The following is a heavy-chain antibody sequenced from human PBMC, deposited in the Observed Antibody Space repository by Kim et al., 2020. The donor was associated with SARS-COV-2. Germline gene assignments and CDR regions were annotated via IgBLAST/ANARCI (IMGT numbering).Heavy chain of an antibody. D-gene: IGHD3-22*01. CDR3: AKAHYYDSSGYLV. Sequence: GGSLRLSCAASGFTFSSYGMHWVRQAPGKGLEWVAVISYDGSNKYYADSVKGRFTISRDNSKNTLYLQMNSLRAEDTAVYYCAKAHYYDSSGYLVWGQGTLVTVSS. CDR2: ISYDGSNK. V-gene: IGHV3-30*18. CDR1: GFTFSSYG. J-gene: IGHJ4*02.